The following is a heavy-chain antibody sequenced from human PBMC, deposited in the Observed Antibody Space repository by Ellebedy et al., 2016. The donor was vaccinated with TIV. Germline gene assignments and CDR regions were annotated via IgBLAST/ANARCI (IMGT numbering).Heavy chain of an antibody. V-gene: IGHV3-21*01. Sequence: GGSLRLXXAASGFTFSDQPMDWVRQAPGKGLEWVSSISNSGSRIYYADSVRGRFIISRDNAKNSLFLQMNSLRAEDTAMYYCTRSAGDGSGSDWYYFDYWGQGTRVTVSS. D-gene: IGHD3-10*01. CDR3: TRSAGDGSGSDWYYFDY. J-gene: IGHJ4*02. CDR1: GFTFSDQP. CDR2: ISNSGSRI.